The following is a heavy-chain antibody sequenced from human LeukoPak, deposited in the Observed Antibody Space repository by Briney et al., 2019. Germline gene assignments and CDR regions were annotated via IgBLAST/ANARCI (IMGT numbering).Heavy chain of an antibody. CDR3: ATMVRGVYDLDY. CDR2: IWYDGSNK. D-gene: IGHD3-10*01. J-gene: IGHJ4*02. Sequence: GGSLRLSCAASGFTFSTYDMHWVRQAPGKGLEWVGVIWYDGSNKYYADSVKGRFTISRDSSKNTLYLQMNRLRAEDAAVYYCATMVRGVYDLDYWGQGTLVTVSS. CDR1: GFTFSTYD. V-gene: IGHV3-33*01.